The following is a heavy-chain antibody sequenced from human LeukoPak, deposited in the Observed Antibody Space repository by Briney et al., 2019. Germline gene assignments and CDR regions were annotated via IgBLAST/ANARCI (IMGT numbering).Heavy chain of an antibody. CDR3: ARDGGSYPGY. D-gene: IGHD1-26*01. CDR1: GGSVSSGSYY. J-gene: IGHJ4*02. CDR2: IYMSGRT. Sequence: SETLSLTCTVTGGSVSSGSYYWSWIRQPAGKGLEWIGRIYMSGRTNYNPSLKSRVTISIDTSKNQFSLKLSSVTAADTAVYYCARDGGSYPGYWGQGILVTVSS. V-gene: IGHV4-61*02.